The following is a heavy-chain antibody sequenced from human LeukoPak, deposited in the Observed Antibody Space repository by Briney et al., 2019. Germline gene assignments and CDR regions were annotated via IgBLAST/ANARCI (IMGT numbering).Heavy chain of an antibody. Sequence: ASVKVSCKASGYTFTSYGISWVRQAPGQGLEWMGWISAYNGNTNYAQKLQGRATITTHTSPSTDYMELRILRSDDTAVYYCARDRFPLPGPLYDSSGYHKWHDAFDIWGQGTMVTVSS. CDR3: ARDRFPLPGPLYDSSGYHKWHDAFDI. V-gene: IGHV1-18*01. CDR2: ISAYNGNT. J-gene: IGHJ3*02. CDR1: GYTFTSYG. D-gene: IGHD3-22*01.